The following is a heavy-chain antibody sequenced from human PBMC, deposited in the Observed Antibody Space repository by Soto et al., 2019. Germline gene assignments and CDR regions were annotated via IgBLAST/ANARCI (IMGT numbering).Heavy chain of an antibody. D-gene: IGHD5-12*01. J-gene: IGHJ6*02. CDR2: IYYSGST. Sequence: SETLSLTCTVSGGSISSYYWSWIRPPPGKGLEWIGYIYYSGSTNYNPSLKSRVTISVDTSKNQFSLKLSSVTAADTAVYYCTRPKNELRFYSYNGIDVWGQGTTVTVSS. CDR1: GGSISSYY. CDR3: TRPKNELRFYSYNGIDV. V-gene: IGHV4-59*08.